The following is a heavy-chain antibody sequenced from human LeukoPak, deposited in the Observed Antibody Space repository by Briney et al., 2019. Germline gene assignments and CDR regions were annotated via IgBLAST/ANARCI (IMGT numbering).Heavy chain of an antibody. D-gene: IGHD3-9*01. CDR2: VFYSGST. V-gene: IGHV4-4*02. CDR1: GGSITSSTW. Sequence: SETLSLTCAVSGGSITSSTWWTWVRQPPGKGLEWIGEVFYSGSTNSNPSLKSRLTMSVDESKHGFSLRLTAVTAADTAVYYCASGGLVSRYLDHWGQGALVNVSP. J-gene: IGHJ4*02. CDR3: ASGGLVSRYLDH.